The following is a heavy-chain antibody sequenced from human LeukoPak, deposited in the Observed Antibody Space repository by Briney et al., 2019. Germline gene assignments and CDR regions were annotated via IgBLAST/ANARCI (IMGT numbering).Heavy chain of an antibody. CDR3: ARGCYYYSFNDAFDI. CDR1: GFTFSSYS. D-gene: IGHD3-22*01. Sequence: PGGSLRLSCAASGFTFSSYSMNWDRQAQRKGLVWVSSISSSSCYIYYGVSGKGRYTISRDHAKHSLYLQMNSLRGEDTAVYYCARGCYYYSFNDAFDIWGQGTMVTVSS. CDR2: ISSSSCYI. V-gene: IGHV3-21*01. J-gene: IGHJ3*02.